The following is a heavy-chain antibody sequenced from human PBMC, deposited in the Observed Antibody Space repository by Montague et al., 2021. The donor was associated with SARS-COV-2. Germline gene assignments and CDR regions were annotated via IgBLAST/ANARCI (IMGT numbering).Heavy chain of an antibody. CDR1: GATITSGRYY. J-gene: IGHJ6*02. CDR2: IYYNGST. CDR3: ARWAALIYYYGLDV. Sequence: TLSLTCTVSGATITSGRYYWTWIRQHPGKGLEYIGNIYYNGSTYYNPSLKSRLTTSVDMSKNQFSLKLRSVTAADTAMYFCARWAALIYYYGLDVWGRGTTVTVSS. V-gene: IGHV4-31*03. D-gene: IGHD3-10*01.